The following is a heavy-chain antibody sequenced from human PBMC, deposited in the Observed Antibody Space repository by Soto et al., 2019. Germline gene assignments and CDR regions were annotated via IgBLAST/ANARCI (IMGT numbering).Heavy chain of an antibody. V-gene: IGHV3-48*01. Sequence: GGSLRLSCAASGFTFSSYSMNWVRQAPGKGLEWVSYISSSSSTIYYADSVKGRFTISRDNAKNSLYLQMNSLRAEDTAVYYCAREPLFGVVIPWGQGTLVTVSS. CDR2: ISSSSSTI. J-gene: IGHJ5*02. CDR1: GFTFSSYS. CDR3: AREPLFGVVIP. D-gene: IGHD3-3*01.